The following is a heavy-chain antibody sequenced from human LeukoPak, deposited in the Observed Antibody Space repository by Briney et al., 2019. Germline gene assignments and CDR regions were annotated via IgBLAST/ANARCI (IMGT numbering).Heavy chain of an antibody. V-gene: IGHV4-59*12. CDR1: GGSISSYY. D-gene: IGHD3-22*01. J-gene: IGHJ5*02. CDR3: ARAFYYDSSGYRGVWFDP. Sequence: ASETLSPTCTVSGGSISSYYWSWIRQPPGKGLEWIGYIYYSGSTNYNPSLKSRVTISVDTSKNQFSLQLNSVTPEDTAVYYCARAFYYDSSGYRGVWFDPWGQGTLVTVSS. CDR2: IYYSGST.